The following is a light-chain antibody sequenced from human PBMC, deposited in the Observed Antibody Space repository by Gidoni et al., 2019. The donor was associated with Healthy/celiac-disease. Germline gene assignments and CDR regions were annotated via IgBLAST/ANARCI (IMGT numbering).Light chain of an antibody. CDR2: AAS. CDR3: QQLNSYPLT. V-gene: IGKV1-9*01. Sequence: DIQLTQSPSFLSASVGDRVTITCRASQGISRYLAWYQQKPGKAPKLLLYAASTLQSGVPSRFSGSGSGTAFTLTIISLQPEDFATYYCQQLNSYPLTFGGGTKVEIK. CDR1: QGISRY. J-gene: IGKJ4*01.